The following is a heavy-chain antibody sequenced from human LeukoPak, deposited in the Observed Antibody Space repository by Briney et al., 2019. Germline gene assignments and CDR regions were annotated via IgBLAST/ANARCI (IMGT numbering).Heavy chain of an antibody. D-gene: IGHD3-22*01. CDR2: ISSSGSTI. J-gene: IGHJ4*02. CDR3: ATSRYDSSGYYGIMAY. CDR1: GFTFSSYE. Sequence: SGGSLRLSCAASGFTFSSYEMNWVRQAPGKGLEWASYISSSGSTIYYADSVKGRFTISRDNAKNSLYLQMNSLRAEDTAVYYCATSRYDSSGYYGIMAYWGQGTLVTVSS. V-gene: IGHV3-48*03.